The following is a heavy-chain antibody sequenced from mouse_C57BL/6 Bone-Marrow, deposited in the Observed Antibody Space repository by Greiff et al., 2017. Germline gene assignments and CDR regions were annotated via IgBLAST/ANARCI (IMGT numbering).Heavy chain of an antibody. D-gene: IGHD3-2*02. V-gene: IGHV1-50*01. CDR2: IDPSDSYT. CDR1: GYTFTSYW. CDR3: ARCSSGYYFDY. J-gene: IGHJ2*01. Sequence: VQLQESGAELVKPGASVKLSCKASGYTFTSYWMQWVKQRPGQGLEWIGEIDPSDSYTNYNQKFKGEATLTVDTSSSTAYMQLSSLTSEDSAVYYCARCSSGYYFDYWGQGTTLTVSS.